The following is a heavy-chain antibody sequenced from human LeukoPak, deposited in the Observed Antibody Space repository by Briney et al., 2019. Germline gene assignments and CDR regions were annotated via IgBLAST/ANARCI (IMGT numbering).Heavy chain of an antibody. V-gene: IGHV1-2*02. CDR2: INPNSGGT. CDR3: ARKGYCSSTSCYAWFDP. J-gene: IGHJ5*02. D-gene: IGHD2-2*01. CDR1: GYTFTGYY. Sequence: ASVKVSRKASGYTFTGYYMHWVQQAPGQGLEWMGWINPNSGGTNYAQKFQGRVTMTRDTSISTAYMELSRLRSDDTAVYYCARKGYCSSTSCYAWFDPWGQGTLVTVSS.